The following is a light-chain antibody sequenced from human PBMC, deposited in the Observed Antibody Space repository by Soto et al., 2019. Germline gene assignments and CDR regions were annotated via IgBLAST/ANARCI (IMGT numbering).Light chain of an antibody. V-gene: IGLV1-44*01. Sequence: QLVLTQPPSASETPGQRVTISCSGSNSNIGSKTVNWYQQLPGTAPKLLIYSNNQRPSGVPDRFSGSKSGTSASLAISGLQSEDDAHYYCAAWDDSLNAWVFGGGTKLTVL. CDR2: SNN. CDR1: NSNIGSKT. CDR3: AAWDDSLNAWV. J-gene: IGLJ3*02.